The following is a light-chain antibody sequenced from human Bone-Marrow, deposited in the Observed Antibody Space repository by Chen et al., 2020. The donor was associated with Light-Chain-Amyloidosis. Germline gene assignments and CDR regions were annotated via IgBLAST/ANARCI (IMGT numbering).Light chain of an antibody. CDR3: QQLNSYPRT. Sequence: DIKLTPSPSFLSAFGGDRVTVTCRASQGISSYLAWYQQKPGKAPKLLIYAASTLQSGVPSRFSGSGSGTEFTLTISSLQPEDFATYYCQQLNSYPRTFGPGTKVDIK. CDR1: QGISSY. V-gene: IGKV1-9*01. CDR2: AAS. J-gene: IGKJ3*01.